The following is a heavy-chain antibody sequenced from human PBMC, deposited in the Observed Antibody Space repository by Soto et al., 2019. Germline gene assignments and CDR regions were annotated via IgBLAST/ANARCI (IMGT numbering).Heavy chain of an antibody. Sequence: PSEILSLTCAVSGYSISSGYYWGWIRQPPGKGLEWIGSIYHSGSTYYNPSLKSRVTISVDTSKNQFSLKLSSVTAADTAVYYCARGQYYYGSGSLTDYWGQGTLVTVS. CDR1: GYSISSGYY. CDR2: IYHSGST. CDR3: ARGQYYYGSGSLTDY. D-gene: IGHD3-10*01. V-gene: IGHV4-38-2*01. J-gene: IGHJ4*02.